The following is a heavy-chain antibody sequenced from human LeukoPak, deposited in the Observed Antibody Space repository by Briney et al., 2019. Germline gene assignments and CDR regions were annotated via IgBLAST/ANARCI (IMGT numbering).Heavy chain of an antibody. V-gene: IGHV4-34*01. CDR3: ARDRRDIVVVPAQDFRRGVDY. D-gene: IGHD2-2*01. CDR2: INHSGST. CDR1: GGSFSGYY. Sequence: SETLSLTCAVYGGSFSGYYWGWIRQPPGKGLEWIGEINHSGSTNYNPSLKSRVTISVDTSKNQFSLKLSSVTAADTAVYYCARDRRDIVVVPAQDFRRGVDYWGQGTLVTVSS. J-gene: IGHJ4*02.